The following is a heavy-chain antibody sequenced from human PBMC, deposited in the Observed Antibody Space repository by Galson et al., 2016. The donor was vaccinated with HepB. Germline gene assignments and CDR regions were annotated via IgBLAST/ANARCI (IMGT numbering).Heavy chain of an antibody. CDR1: GFTFSTSA. V-gene: IGHV3-30-3*01. D-gene: IGHD3-10*01. CDR3: ARDEDDPSYTIDF. CDR2: IPYAGNKK. J-gene: IGHJ4*02. Sequence: SLRLSCAASGFTFSTSAMHWVRQAPGQGLEWVAGIPYAGNKKYYAASVNGRFTIARDNSENKLYLQMHSLRAEDTAVYYCARDEDDPSYTIDFWGQGTPVSVSS.